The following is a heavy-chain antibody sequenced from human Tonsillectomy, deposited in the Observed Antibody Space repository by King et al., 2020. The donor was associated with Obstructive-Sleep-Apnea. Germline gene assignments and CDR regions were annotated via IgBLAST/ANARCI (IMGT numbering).Heavy chain of an antibody. Sequence: EVQLVESGGGLVKPGGSLRLSCAASGFTFSNAWMSWVRQAPGKGLEWVGRIKSKPAGGTTDYAAPVRRRFTISRDDSQHTLSLQMNSLKTEDTAVYYCTTGYASSWYEVDCWGQGTLVTVSS. J-gene: IGHJ4*02. CDR2: IKSKPAGGTT. CDR3: TTGYASSWYEVDC. CDR1: GFTFSNAW. D-gene: IGHD6-13*01. V-gene: IGHV3-15*01.